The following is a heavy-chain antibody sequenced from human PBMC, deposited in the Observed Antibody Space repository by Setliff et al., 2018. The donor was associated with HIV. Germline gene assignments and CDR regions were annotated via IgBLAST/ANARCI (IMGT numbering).Heavy chain of an antibody. V-gene: IGHV4-34*01. D-gene: IGHD3-22*01. Sequence: SETLSLTCAVYGGSLSGYYWSWIRQPPGKGLEWIGSIYYSGSTYYNPSLKSRVTISVATSKNQFSLKLSFVTAADAAVYYCASRVYYYDSSGYLREEGFDPWGQGTLVTVSS. CDR1: GGSLSGYY. CDR3: ASRVYYYDSSGYLREEGFDP. J-gene: IGHJ5*02. CDR2: IYYSGST.